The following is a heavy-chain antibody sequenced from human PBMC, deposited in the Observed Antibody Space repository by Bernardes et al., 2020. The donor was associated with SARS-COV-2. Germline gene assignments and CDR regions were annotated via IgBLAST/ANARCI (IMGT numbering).Heavy chain of an antibody. CDR3: ARSNNYGPDQ. Sequence: GGSLRLSCAASGFTFSSYSMNWVRQAPGKGLVWVARVNSGGGDITYADPVKGRFIISRDNAKSTLYLQMNSLRDDDSAIYYCARSNNYGPDQWGQGTLVTVSS. J-gene: IGHJ4*02. CDR2: VNSGGGDI. D-gene: IGHD5-18*01. CDR1: GFTFSSYS. V-gene: IGHV3-74*01.